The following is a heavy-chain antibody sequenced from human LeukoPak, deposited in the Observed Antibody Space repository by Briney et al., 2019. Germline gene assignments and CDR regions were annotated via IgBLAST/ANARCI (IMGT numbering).Heavy chain of an antibody. CDR3: AKYYYDSSGYYYFDY. CDR2: ISGSGGST. J-gene: IGHJ4*02. V-gene: IGHV3-23*01. CDR1: GFTFSSYA. Sequence: GGSLRLSCAASGFTFSSYAMSWVRQAPGKGLEWVSAISGSGGSTYYADSVKGRFTISRDNSKNTLYLQMNSLRAEDTAVYYCAKYYYDSSGYYYFDYWGQGTLLTVSS. D-gene: IGHD3-22*01.